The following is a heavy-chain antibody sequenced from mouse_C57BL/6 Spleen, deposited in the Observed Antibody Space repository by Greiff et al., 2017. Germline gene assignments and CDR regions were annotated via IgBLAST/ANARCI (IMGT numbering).Heavy chain of an antibody. D-gene: IGHD1-1*01. CDR3: AREGVITTVEPLFAY. J-gene: IGHJ3*01. CDR1: GFNIKDYY. CDR2: IDPEDGET. Sequence: EVQGVESGAELVKPGASVKLSCTASGFNIKDYYMHWVKQRTEQGLEWIGRIDPEDGETKYAPKFQGKATITADTSSNTAYLQLSSLTSEDTAVYYCAREGVITTVEPLFAYWGQGTLVTVSA. V-gene: IGHV14-2*01.